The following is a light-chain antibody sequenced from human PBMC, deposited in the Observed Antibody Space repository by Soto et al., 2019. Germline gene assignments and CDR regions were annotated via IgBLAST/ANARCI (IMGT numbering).Light chain of an antibody. CDR3: QQYSNWPPIT. CDR1: QSVSSK. CDR2: DTS. V-gene: IGKV3-15*01. J-gene: IGKJ5*01. Sequence: ETVMTHSPATLSVSPGERATLSCRASQSVSSKLAWYQQKPGQAPRLLIYDTSTRATGIPARFSGSGSGTEFTLTISSLQSEDFAVYYCQQYSNWPPITFGQGTRLEI.